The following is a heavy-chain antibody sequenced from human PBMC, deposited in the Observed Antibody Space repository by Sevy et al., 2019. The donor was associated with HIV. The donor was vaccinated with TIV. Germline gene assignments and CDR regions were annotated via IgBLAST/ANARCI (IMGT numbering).Heavy chain of an antibody. Sequence: GGSLRLSCAASGFTFSSYNMNWVRQAPGKGLEWVSSISGSSNYIYYAESLKGRFFIARDNAKNTLYLQMNSLRADDTAVYYCARGPPDGSYDYFDYWGQGTLVTVSS. J-gene: IGHJ4*02. V-gene: IGHV3-21*06. CDR1: GFTFSSYN. CDR2: ISGSSNYI. D-gene: IGHD1-26*01. CDR3: ARGPPDGSYDYFDY.